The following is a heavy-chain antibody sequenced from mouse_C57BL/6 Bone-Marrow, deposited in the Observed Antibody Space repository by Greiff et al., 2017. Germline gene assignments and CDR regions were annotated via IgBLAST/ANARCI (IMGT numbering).Heavy chain of an antibody. V-gene: IGHV14-2*01. CDR1: GFNIKDYY. D-gene: IGHD2-5*01. CDR3: ARTYYSNYDAMDY. J-gene: IGHJ2*01. CDR2: IDPEDGET. Sequence: DVKLVESGAELVKPGASVKLSCTASGFNIKDYYMHWVKQRTEQGLEWIGRIDPEDGETKYAPKFPGKSTITADTSSNTAYLQLSSLTSEDTAVYYCARTYYSNYDAMDYWGQGTTLTVSS.